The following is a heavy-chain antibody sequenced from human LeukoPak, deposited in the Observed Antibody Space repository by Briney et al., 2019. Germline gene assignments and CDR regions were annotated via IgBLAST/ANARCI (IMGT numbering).Heavy chain of an antibody. CDR1: GFSLSTSGVG. CDR3: AHRNSRLDHEYFQH. D-gene: IGHD6-19*01. V-gene: IGHV2-5*01. J-gene: IGHJ1*01. Sequence: SGPTLVKPTQTLTLTCTFSGFSLSTSGVGVGWIRQPPGKALEWLALIYWNDDKRYSPSLKSRLTITKDTSKNQVVLTMTNMDPVDTATYYCAHRNSRLDHEYFQHWGQGTLVTVSS. CDR2: IYWNDDK.